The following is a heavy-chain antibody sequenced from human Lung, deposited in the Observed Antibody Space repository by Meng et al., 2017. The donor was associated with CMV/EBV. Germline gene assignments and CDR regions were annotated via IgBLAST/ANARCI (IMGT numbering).Heavy chain of an antibody. CDR2: INPKSGGT. J-gene: IGHJ4*02. CDR3: ARDFLGSCRSANCYTLTFDY. Sequence: ASVXVSXKASRYTFSDYYMHWVRQAPGQGLEWMGWINPKSGGTNYAQTFQGRVTMTRDTSISTAYMELGSLRSDDTAVYYFARDFLGSCRSANCYTLTFDYWXQGTLVTVSS. D-gene: IGHD2-2*02. CDR1: RYTFSDYY. V-gene: IGHV1-2*02.